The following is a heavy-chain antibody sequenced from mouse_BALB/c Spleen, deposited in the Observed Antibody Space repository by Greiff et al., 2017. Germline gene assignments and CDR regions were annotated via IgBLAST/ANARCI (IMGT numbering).Heavy chain of an antibody. CDR1: GFTFSSFG. CDR3: ARYGDGYYFDY. J-gene: IGHJ2*01. V-gene: IGHV5-17*02. Sequence: EVQLQESGGGLVQPGGSRKLSCAASGFTFSSFGMHWVRQAPEKGLEWVAYISSGSSTIYYADTVKGRFTISRDNPKNTLFLQMTSLRSEDTAMYYCARYGDGYYFDYWGQGTTLTVSS. CDR2: ISSGSSTI. D-gene: IGHD2-3*01.